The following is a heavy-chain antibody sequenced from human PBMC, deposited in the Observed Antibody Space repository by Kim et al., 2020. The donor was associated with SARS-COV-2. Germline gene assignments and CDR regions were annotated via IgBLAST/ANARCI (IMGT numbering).Heavy chain of an antibody. V-gene: IGHV1-8*01. J-gene: IGHJ6*02. CDR3: ARGREYSSGWYFGDYYYYGMDV. D-gene: IGHD6-19*01. Sequence: ASVKVSCKASGYTFTSYDINWVRQATGQGLEWMGWMNPNSGNTGYAQKFQGRVTMTRNTSISTAYMELSSLRSEDTAVYYCARGREYSSGWYFGDYYYYGMDVWGQGTTVTVSS. CDR2: MNPNSGNT. CDR1: GYTFTSYD.